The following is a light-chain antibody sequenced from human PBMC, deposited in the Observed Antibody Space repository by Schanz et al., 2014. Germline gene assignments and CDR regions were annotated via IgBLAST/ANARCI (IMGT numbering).Light chain of an antibody. CDR2: AAS. CDR1: QGIRND. J-gene: IGKJ2*01. V-gene: IGKV1-6*02. CDR3: QQSFTMPYT. Sequence: IQMTQSPSTLSASVGDRVTITCRASQGIRNDLGWYQQKPGKAPKLLIYAASSLQSGVPSRFSGSGSGTXFTLTISSLQPEDFACYYCQQSFTMPYTFGPGTKLEI.